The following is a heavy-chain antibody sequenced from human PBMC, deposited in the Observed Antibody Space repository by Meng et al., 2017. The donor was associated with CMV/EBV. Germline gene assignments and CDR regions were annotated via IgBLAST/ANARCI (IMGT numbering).Heavy chain of an antibody. CDR1: YG. CDR2: IKWNGGST. J-gene: IGHJ4*02. D-gene: IGHD2-2*01. CDR3: ARGLASLGYCSSTSCYLYYFDY. Sequence: YGMSWVRKAPGKGLEWVSGIKWNGGSTGYADSVKGRFTISRDNAKNSLYLQMNSLRAEDTALYYCARGLASLGYCSSTSCYLYYFDYWGQGTLVTVSS. V-gene: IGHV3-20*03.